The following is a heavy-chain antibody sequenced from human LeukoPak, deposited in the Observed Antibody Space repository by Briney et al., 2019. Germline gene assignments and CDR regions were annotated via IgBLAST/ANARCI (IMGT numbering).Heavy chain of an antibody. J-gene: IGHJ4*02. V-gene: IGHV3-30*02. D-gene: IGHD3-10*01. CDR1: GFTSSSYG. CDR2: IRYDGSNK. CDR3: EKDRRVWIWLGETAIDS. Sequence: GGSLRLSCAASGFTSSSYGMHWVRQAPGKGLEWVAFIRYDGSNKYYADSVKGRFTISRDNSKNTLYLQMNSLRAEDTAVYYFEKDRRVWIWLGETAIDSWGQGPLVTVSS.